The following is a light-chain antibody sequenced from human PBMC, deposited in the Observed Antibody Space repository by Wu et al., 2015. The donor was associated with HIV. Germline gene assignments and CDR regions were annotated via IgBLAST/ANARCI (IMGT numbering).Light chain of an antibody. CDR1: QIVDSRF. Sequence: ENVLTQSPGTLSLSPGERATLSCRASQIVDSRFLAWYQQKPGQAPRLLIYGASSRATGVPDRFSGTGSGRDFTLTIARLAPEDFAVYYCQQYGDSPRTFGQGTKVDIK. CDR2: GAS. J-gene: IGKJ1*01. V-gene: IGKV3-20*01. CDR3: QQYGDSPRT.